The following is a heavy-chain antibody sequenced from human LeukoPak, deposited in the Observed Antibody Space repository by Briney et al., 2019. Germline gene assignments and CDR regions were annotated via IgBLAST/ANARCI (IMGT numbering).Heavy chain of an antibody. V-gene: IGHV3-23*05. Sequence: GGSLRLSCAASGITFSSYAMSWVRQAPGKGLERVSGIYGSGSITYYADSVKGRFTISRDNSKNTLYLQMNSLRAEDTAVYYCAKVAISGSWGYYTVRGLDYWGQGTLVTVSS. CDR1: GITFSSYA. CDR3: AKVAISGSWGYYTVRGLDY. CDR2: IYGSGSIT. J-gene: IGHJ4*02. D-gene: IGHD3-10*01.